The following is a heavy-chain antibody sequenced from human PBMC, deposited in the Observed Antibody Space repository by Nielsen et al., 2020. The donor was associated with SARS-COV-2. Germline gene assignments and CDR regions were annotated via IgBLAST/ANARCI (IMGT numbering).Heavy chain of an antibody. J-gene: IGHJ6*02. CDR2: IYPGDYDT. CDR3: ASGADYAAYGGDPDYGTDV. CDR1: GYSFSSYW. D-gene: IGHD4-23*01. V-gene: IGHV5-51*01. Sequence: GESLKISCKGSGYSFSSYWIGWVRQMPGKGLEWVGIIYPGDYDTRYRPSFQGQFTISADKSISTAYLQWSSLKAADTAMYYCASGADYAAYGGDPDYGTDVWGQGTTVTVSS.